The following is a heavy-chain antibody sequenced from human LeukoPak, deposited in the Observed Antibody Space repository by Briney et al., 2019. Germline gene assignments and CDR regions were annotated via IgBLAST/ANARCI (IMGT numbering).Heavy chain of an antibody. D-gene: IGHD3-22*01. Sequence: KPSETLSLTCAVYGGSFSGYYWSWIRQPPGKGREWIGKINNSGSTNYNPSLKSRVTISVDTSKNQFSLKLSSVTAADTAVYYCARVVRTYYYDSSGPPGWFDPWGQGTLVTVSS. J-gene: IGHJ5*02. CDR1: GGSFSGYY. CDR3: ARVVRTYYYDSSGPPGWFDP. CDR2: INNSGST. V-gene: IGHV4-34*01.